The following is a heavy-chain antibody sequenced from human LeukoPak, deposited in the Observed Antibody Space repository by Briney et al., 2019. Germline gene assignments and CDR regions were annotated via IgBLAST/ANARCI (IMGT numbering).Heavy chain of an antibody. V-gene: IGHV3-21*01. J-gene: IGHJ4*02. Sequence: TGGSLRLSCAASGFTFSSYGMSWVRQAPGKGLEWVSSISSSSSYIYYADSVKGRFTISRDNAKNSLYLQMNSLRAEDTAVYYCSTYYYDSSGYYTQGYWGQGTLVTVSS. D-gene: IGHD3-22*01. CDR1: GFTFSSYG. CDR3: STYYYDSSGYYTQGY. CDR2: ISSSSSYI.